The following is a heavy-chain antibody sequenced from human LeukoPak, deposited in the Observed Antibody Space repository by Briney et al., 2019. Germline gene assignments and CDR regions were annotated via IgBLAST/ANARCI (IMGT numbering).Heavy chain of an antibody. CDR2: IIPIFGTA. V-gene: IGHV1-69*13. J-gene: IGHJ4*02. Sequence: ASVKVSCKASGGTFSSYAISWVRQAPGQGLEWMGGIIPIFGTANYAQKFQGRVTITADESTSTAYMELSSLRSDDTAVYYCARVPSGSYMYFDYWGQGTLVTVSS. D-gene: IGHD1-26*01. CDR3: ARVPSGSYMYFDY. CDR1: GGTFSSYA.